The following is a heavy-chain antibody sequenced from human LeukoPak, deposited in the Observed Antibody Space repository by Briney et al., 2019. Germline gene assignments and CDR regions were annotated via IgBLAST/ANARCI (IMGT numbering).Heavy chain of an antibody. CDR3: ATYCSSTSCYARFSFDY. V-gene: IGHV4-61*01. CDR1: GGSVSSGCCY. J-gene: IGHJ4*02. Sequence: SETLSLTCTVSGGSVSSGCCYWIWIPQPPGKGLEWIGYIYYSGSTNYNPSLKSRVTISVDTTKNQFSLKLSSVTAADTAVYYCATYCSSTSCYARFSFDYWGQGTLVTVSS. D-gene: IGHD2-2*01. CDR2: IYYSGST.